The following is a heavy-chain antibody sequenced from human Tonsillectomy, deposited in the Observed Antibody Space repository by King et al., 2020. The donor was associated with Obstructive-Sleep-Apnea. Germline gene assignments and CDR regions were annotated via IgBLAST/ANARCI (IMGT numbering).Heavy chain of an antibody. CDR3: GSYSGSQEDY. V-gene: IGHV3-48*04. D-gene: IGHD1-26*01. J-gene: IGHJ4*02. Sequence: VQLVESGGGLVQPGGSLRLSCAASGFTFSSYSMNWVRQAPGKGLEWVSYISSSSSTIYYADSVKGRFTISRDNAKNSLYLRMNSLRAEDTAVYYCGSYSGSQEDYWGQGTLVTVSS. CDR1: GFTFSSYS. CDR2: ISSSSSTI.